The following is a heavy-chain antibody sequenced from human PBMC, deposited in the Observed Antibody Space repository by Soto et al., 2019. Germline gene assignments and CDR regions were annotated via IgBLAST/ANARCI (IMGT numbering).Heavy chain of an antibody. Sequence: QVQLQQWGAGLLKPSETLSLTCAVYGGSFSGYYWSWIRRPPGKGLEWIGEINHSGRTNYSPSLKSRVTISVDTSKNQFSLKLSSVTAADTAVYYCARVGGWSYYYAVDVWGQGTTVTVSS. CDR2: INHSGRT. J-gene: IGHJ6*02. CDR1: GGSFSGYY. V-gene: IGHV4-34*01. D-gene: IGHD6-19*01. CDR3: ARVGGWSYYYAVDV.